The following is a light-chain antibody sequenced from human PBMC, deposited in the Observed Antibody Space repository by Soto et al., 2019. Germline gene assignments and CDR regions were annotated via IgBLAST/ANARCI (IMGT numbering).Light chain of an antibody. V-gene: IGKV1-5*03. J-gene: IGKJ4*01. CDR2: QAS. CDR3: QDYSSTSGLT. Sequence: DIQMTQSPSTLSASVGARVTITCRASQSIITWLAWYQQKPGKAPKLLIYQASTLKSGVPSRFSGSGSGTDFTLTISSLQPDDFAIYYCQDYSSTSGLTFGGGAKVDIK. CDR1: QSIITW.